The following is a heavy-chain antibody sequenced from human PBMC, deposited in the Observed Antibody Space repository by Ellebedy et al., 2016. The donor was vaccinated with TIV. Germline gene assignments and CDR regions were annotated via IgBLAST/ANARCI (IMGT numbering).Heavy chain of an antibody. D-gene: IGHD2-15*01. J-gene: IGHJ4*02. V-gene: IGHV4-39*01. CDR1: GGSISSSSYY. CDR3: ARVPRVRSPSGGSCCKFDS. Sequence: SETLSLXXTVSGGSISSSSYYWGWIRQPPGKGLEWIGSIYYSGSTYYNPSLKSRVTISVDTSKNQFSLKLSSVTAADTAVYYCARVPRVRSPSGGSCCKFDSWGQGTLVTVSS. CDR2: IYYSGST.